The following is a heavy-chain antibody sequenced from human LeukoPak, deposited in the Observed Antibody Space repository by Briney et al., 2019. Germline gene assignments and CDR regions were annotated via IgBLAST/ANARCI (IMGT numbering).Heavy chain of an antibody. D-gene: IGHD2-15*01. V-gene: IGHV1-69*04. J-gene: IGHJ4*02. CDR3: ARGLAPYCSGGSCYSVHFDY. CDR2: IIPILGIA. CDR1: GGTFSSYA. Sequence: SVKVSCKASGGTFSSYAISWVRQAPGQGLEWMGRIIPILGIANYAQKFQGRVTITADKSTSTAYMELSSLRSGDTAVYYCARGLAPYCSGGSCYSVHFDYWGQGTLVTVS.